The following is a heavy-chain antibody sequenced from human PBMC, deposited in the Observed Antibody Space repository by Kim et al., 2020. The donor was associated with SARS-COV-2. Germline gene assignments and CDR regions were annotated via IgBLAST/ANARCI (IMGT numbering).Heavy chain of an antibody. J-gene: IGHJ5*02. D-gene: IGHD3-10*01. CDR1: GHTFTSYD. V-gene: IGHV1-8*01. Sequence: ASVKVSCKASGHTFTSYDINWVRQATGQGLEWMGWMNPNSSNTGYAQKFQGRVTMTRNTSISTAYMELSSLRSEDTAVYYCARQHYYGSGSYHNWFDPWGQGTLVTVSS. CDR3: ARQHYYGSGSYHNWFDP. CDR2: MNPNSSNT.